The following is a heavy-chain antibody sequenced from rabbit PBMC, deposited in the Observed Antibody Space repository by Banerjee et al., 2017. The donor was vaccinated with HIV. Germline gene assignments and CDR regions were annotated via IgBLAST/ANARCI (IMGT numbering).Heavy chain of an antibody. Sequence: QEQLVESGGGLVKPEGSLKLSCTASGFTISSSYYMCWVRQARGKGLEWIACIYGGSIDDTYYASWAKGRFTISKTSSTTVTLQMTSLTAADTATYFCARGGGLWGQGTLVTVS. V-gene: IGHV1S45*01. CDR2: IYGGSIDDT. CDR3: ARGGGL. CDR1: GFTISSSYY. J-gene: IGHJ4*01.